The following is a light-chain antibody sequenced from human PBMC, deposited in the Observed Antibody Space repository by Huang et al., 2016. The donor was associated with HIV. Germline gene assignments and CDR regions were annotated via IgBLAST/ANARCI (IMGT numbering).Light chain of an antibody. V-gene: IGKV1-39*01. CDR3: QQSYDTPT. J-gene: IGKJ1*01. CDR1: QNISSY. CDR2: SAS. Sequence: DIQMTQSPSSLSASVGDRVTITCRASQNISSYLIWYQQKPGKAPKRLIYSASTLQSGVPSRFSGSGSGTDFTLTISSLQPEDFATYYCQQSYDTPTFGQGTKVEIK.